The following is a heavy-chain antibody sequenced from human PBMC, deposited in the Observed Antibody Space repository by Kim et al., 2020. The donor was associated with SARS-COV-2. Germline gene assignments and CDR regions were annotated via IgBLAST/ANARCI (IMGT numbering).Heavy chain of an antibody. J-gene: IGHJ6*02. Sequence: RVTISVDTSKNQFSLKLSSVTAADTAVYYCARDPYCSSTSCPYNYYGMDVWGQGTTVTVSS. V-gene: IGHV4-31*02. D-gene: IGHD2-2*01. CDR3: ARDPYCSSTSCPYNYYGMDV.